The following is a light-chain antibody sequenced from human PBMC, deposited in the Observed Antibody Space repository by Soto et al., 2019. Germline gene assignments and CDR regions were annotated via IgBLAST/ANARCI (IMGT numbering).Light chain of an antibody. J-gene: IGKJ1*01. Sequence: EIVLTQSPGTLSLSPGERVTLSCRASQSVNIFLAWFQQKPGQAPRLLIFHASNRATGVPDRFSGSGSGTDFTLTITRLEPEDSAVYYCHHYVGSPWAFGQGTRVEIK. CDR3: HHYVGSPWA. CDR1: QSVNIF. V-gene: IGKV3-20*01. CDR2: HAS.